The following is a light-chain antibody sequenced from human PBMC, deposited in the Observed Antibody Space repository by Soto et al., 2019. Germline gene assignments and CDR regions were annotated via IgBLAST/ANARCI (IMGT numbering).Light chain of an antibody. CDR2: EVS. CDR3: QQYNGYPYT. V-gene: IGKV1-5*01. J-gene: IGKJ2*01. Sequence: DIQMTQSPSTLSASVGDRVTITCRASQSITSWLTWFQQKPWQAPKLLIYEVSTLERGVPSRFSGSGSGTGFTLTISSLQTPDFATDDCQQYNGYPYTFGQGTKLEIK. CDR1: QSITSW.